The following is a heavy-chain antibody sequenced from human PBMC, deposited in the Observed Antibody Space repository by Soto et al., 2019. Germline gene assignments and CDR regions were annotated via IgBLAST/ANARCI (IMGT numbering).Heavy chain of an antibody. J-gene: IGHJ4*02. CDR3: ASGLSGDKVDQ. CDR1: GGSISDGAYY. V-gene: IGHV4-30-4*01. CDR2: IYNSGNT. Sequence: QVQLQESGPGLVKPSQTLSLTCTVSGGSISDGAYYWSWIRQPPGKGLEWIGHIYNSGNTSNNPPLRSRLTISLDTSKSQFSLNLNSVTAADTAVYYCASGLSGDKVDQWGQGTLVTVSS. D-gene: IGHD2-21*01.